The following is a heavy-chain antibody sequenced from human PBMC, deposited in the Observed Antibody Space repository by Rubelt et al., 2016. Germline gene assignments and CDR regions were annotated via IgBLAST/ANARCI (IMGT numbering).Heavy chain of an antibody. D-gene: IGHD3-22*01. V-gene: IGHV1-18*01. CDR1: GYIFTNYA. J-gene: IGHJ5*02. Sequence: QIQLVQSGPEVKKPGASVKVSCKASGYIFTNYAFNWVRQAPGQGLEWMGWISAYNGNTNYAQSLQGRVTMTTDTSPITAYMDLMSLRSAVTAMYYWASAWDYDSRFPYDPWCPGTLVPVSS. CDR2: ISAYNGNT. CDR3: ASAWDYDSRFPYDP.